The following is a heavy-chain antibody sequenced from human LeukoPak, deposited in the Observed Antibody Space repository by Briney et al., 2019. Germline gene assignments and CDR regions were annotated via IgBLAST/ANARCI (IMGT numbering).Heavy chain of an antibody. CDR2: VSHSGNT. Sequence: SETLSLTCTLSGDSITSSDHYWVWIRQSPGKGLEWIGSVSHSGNTYYKSSLRSRVTVSLDTSKNQFSLKLSSVTAADTAVYYCAREKISDDILTGAFDYWGQGTLVTVSS. D-gene: IGHD3-9*01. V-gene: IGHV4-39*07. CDR3: AREKISDDILTGAFDY. CDR1: GDSITSSDHY. J-gene: IGHJ4*02.